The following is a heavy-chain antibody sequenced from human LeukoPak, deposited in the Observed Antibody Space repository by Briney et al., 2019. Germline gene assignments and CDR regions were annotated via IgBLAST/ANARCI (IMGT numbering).Heavy chain of an antibody. J-gene: IGHJ4*02. CDR1: GGTFSSYA. V-gene: IGHV1-69*06. CDR3: ASGMVVVAATFDY. D-gene: IGHD2-15*01. Sequence: ASVKVSCKASGGTFSSYAISWVRQAPGHGLEWMGGIIPIFGTANYAQKFQGRVTITADKSTSTAYMELSSLRSEDTAVYYCASGMVVVAATFDYWGQGTLVTVSS. CDR2: IIPIFGTA.